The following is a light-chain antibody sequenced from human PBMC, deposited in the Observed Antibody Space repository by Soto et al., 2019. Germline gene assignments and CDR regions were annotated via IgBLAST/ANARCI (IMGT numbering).Light chain of an antibody. CDR2: GAS. V-gene: IGKV3-20*01. J-gene: IGKJ1*01. CDR1: QSVSNNY. Sequence: EIVLTQSPGTLSLSPGERATLSCRASQSVSNNYLAWYQQKPGQAPRLLIYGASTRATGIPDRFSGSGSGTDFTLSISRLESEDFAVYYCQQYGTLPWTFGQGTKVDNK. CDR3: QQYGTLPWT.